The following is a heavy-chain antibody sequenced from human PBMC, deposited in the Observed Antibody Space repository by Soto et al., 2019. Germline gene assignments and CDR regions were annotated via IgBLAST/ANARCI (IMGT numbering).Heavy chain of an antibody. V-gene: IGHV3-53*01. Sequence: EVQLVESGGGLIQPGGSLRLSCAVSGFTVSNNYMSWVRQAPGKGLEGVSVIYSGGYTAYGDSVKGRFTISRDNSKNPLFLQMNTVGAAAPAVYFCGAHPGGGGYWGQGTLVTVSS. CDR3: GAHPGGGGY. CDR2: IYSGGYT. CDR1: GFTVSNNY. D-gene: IGHD3-10*01. J-gene: IGHJ4*02.